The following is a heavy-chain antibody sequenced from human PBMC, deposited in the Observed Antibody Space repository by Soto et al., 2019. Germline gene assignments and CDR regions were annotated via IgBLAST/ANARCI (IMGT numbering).Heavy chain of an antibody. V-gene: IGHV4-31*03. CDR2: IYYSGST. J-gene: IGHJ4*02. CDR3: ARVAYYDSSGYYYFDY. D-gene: IGHD3-22*01. Sequence: KSSETLSLTCTVSGGSISSGGYYWSWIRQHPGKGLEWIGYIYYSGSTYYNPSLKSRVTISVDTSKNQFSLKLSSVTAADTAVYYCARVAYYDSSGYYYFDYWGQGTLVTVSP. CDR1: GGSISSGGYY.